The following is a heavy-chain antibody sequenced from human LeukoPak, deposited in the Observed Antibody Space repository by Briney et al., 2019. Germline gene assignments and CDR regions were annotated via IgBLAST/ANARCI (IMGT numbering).Heavy chain of an antibody. J-gene: IGHJ6*04. V-gene: IGHV3-7*01. Sequence: GGSLRLSCAASGFTFSSYWMSWVRQAPGKGLEWVANIKQDGSEKYYVDSVKGRFTISRDNAKNSLYLQMNSLRAEDTAVYYCARVLRFLEWLPSYMDVWAKGPRSPSPQ. D-gene: IGHD3-3*01. CDR1: GFTFSSYW. CDR2: IKQDGSEK. CDR3: ARVLRFLEWLPSYMDV.